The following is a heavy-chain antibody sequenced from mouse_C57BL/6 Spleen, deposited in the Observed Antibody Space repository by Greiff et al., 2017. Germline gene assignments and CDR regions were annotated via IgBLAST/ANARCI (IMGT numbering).Heavy chain of an antibody. Sequence: QVQLQQPGAELVRPGTSVKLSCKASGYTFTSYWMHWVKQRPGQGLEWIGVIDPSDSYTNYNQKFKGKATLTVDTSSSTAYMQLSSLTSEDSAVYYCARRGGLHWYFDVWGTGTTVTVSS. D-gene: IGHD6-1*01. CDR1: GYTFTSYW. CDR3: ARRGGLHWYFDV. CDR2: IDPSDSYT. J-gene: IGHJ1*03. V-gene: IGHV1-59*01.